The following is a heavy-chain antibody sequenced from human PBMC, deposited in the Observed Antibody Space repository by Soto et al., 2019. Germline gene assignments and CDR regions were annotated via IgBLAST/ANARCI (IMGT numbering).Heavy chain of an antibody. J-gene: IGHJ5*02. CDR1: GGSISSGGYY. V-gene: IGHV4-31*03. Sequence: PSETLSLTCTVSGGSISSGGYYWSWIRQHPGKGLEWIGYIYYSGSTYYNPSLKSRVTISVDTSKNQFSLKLSSVTAADTAVYYCAREVSCSGGSCYYGELNGDSQWFDPWGQGTLVTVSS. CDR2: IYYSGST. CDR3: AREVSCSGGSCYYGELNGDSQWFDP. D-gene: IGHD2-15*01.